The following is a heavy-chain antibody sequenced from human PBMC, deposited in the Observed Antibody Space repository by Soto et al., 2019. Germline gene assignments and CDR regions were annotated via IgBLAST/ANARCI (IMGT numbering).Heavy chain of an antibody. Sequence: HSQTLSLTCAISGDSVSSNSAAWNWIRQSPSRGLEWLGRTYYRSKWYNDYAVSVKSRITINPDTSKNQFSLQLNSVTPEDTAVYYCAMGAAARWVFDYSGQGTLVTVSS. J-gene: IGHJ4*02. D-gene: IGHD6-13*01. V-gene: IGHV6-1*01. CDR1: GDSVSSNSAA. CDR2: TYYRSKWYN. CDR3: AMGAAARWVFDY.